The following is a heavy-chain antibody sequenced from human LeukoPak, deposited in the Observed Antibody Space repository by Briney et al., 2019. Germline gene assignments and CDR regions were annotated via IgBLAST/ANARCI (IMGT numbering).Heavy chain of an antibody. CDR2: IYTSGST. D-gene: IGHD1-26*01. V-gene: IGHV4-4*07. Sequence: SETLSLTCTVSGDSISSYYWSWIRQPAGKGLEWIGRIYTSGSTNYNPSLKSRVTMSVDTSKNQFSLKLSSVTAADTAVYYCARDRWELPGGGYYFDYWGQGTLVTVSS. CDR1: GDSISSYY. CDR3: ARDRWELPGGGYYFDY. J-gene: IGHJ4*02.